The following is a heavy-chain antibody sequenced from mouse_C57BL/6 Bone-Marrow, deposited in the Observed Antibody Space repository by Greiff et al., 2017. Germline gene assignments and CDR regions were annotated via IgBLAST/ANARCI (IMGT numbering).Heavy chain of an antibody. CDR3: ARQVTTVLATKYFDV. V-gene: IGHV5-9*01. D-gene: IGHD1-1*01. CDR1: GFTFSSYT. CDR2: ISGGGGNT. J-gene: IGHJ1*03. Sequence: EVQGVESGGGLVKPGGSLKLSCAASGFTFSSYTMSWVRQTPEKRLQWVAAISGGGGNTYYPDSVKGRFTISRDNDKNILYLQMSSLRSEDTALYYCARQVTTVLATKYFDVWGTGATVPVSS.